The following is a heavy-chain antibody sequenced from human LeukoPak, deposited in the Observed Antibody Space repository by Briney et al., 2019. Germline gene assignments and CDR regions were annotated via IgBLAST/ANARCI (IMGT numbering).Heavy chain of an antibody. V-gene: IGHV4-4*07. D-gene: IGHD6-13*01. CDR3: ATGVAAAGTWWFDP. J-gene: IGHJ5*02. Sequence: PSETLSLTCTVSGGSISSYYWSWIRQPAGKGLEWIGRIYTSGSTNYNPSLKSRVTMSVDTSKNQFSLKLSSVTAADTAVYYCATGVAAAGTWWFDPWGQGTLVTVSS. CDR1: GGSISSYY. CDR2: IYTSGST.